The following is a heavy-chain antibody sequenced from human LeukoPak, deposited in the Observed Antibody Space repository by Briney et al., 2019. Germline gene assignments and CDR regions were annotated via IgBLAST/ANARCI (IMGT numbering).Heavy chain of an antibody. D-gene: IGHD3-10*01. Sequence: KTSETLSLTCTVSGGSISGYYWSWIRQPPGKRLEWIGYIYYSGSTNYNPSLRSRLTMSADTSKNQLSLTVSSVTAADTAVYYCAREGNYGSGRGMDVWGQGTTVTVSS. V-gene: IGHV4-59*01. CDR2: IYYSGST. CDR1: GGSISGYY. J-gene: IGHJ6*02. CDR3: AREGNYGSGRGMDV.